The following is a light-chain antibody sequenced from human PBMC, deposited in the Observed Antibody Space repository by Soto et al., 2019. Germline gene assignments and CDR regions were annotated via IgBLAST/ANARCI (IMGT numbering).Light chain of an antibody. CDR1: QSVSSK. CDR3: QQYNNWPTWT. J-gene: IGKJ1*01. CDR2: GAS. Sequence: EIVMTQSPATLSLSPGERATLSCRASQSVSSKLAWYQQKPGQAPRLLIYGASTRATGIPARFSGSGSGTEFTLTISSLQSEDFAVYYGQQYNNWPTWTFGQGTKVDIK. V-gene: IGKV3-15*01.